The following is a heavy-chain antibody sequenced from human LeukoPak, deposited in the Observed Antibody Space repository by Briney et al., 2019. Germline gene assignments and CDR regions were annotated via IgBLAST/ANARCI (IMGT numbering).Heavy chain of an antibody. V-gene: IGHV3-21*01. D-gene: IGHD4-17*01. CDR1: GFTFSSYS. Sequence: GGSLRLSCAASGFTFSSYSMNWVRQAPGKGLEWVSFISTSSSYIHNADSVKGRFTISRDNAENSLYLQMNSLRAEDTAVYYCARDWPADYGDYPFFDYWGEGALVTVSS. CDR2: ISTSSSYI. J-gene: IGHJ4*02. CDR3: ARDWPADYGDYPFFDY.